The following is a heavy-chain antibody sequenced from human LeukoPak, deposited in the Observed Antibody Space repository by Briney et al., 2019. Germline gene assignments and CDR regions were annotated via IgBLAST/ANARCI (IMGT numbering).Heavy chain of an antibody. CDR1: GFTFSNYW. Sequence: PGRSLRLSCVASGFTFSNYWMSWVRQAPGKGLEWVANIKQDGSEKYYVDSVKGRFTISRDNAKNSLYLQMNSLRAEDTAVYYCARILGRPCSSTSCYTRWWFDPWGQGTLVTVSS. CDR3: ARILGRPCSSTSCYTRWWFDP. D-gene: IGHD2-2*02. CDR2: IKQDGSEK. J-gene: IGHJ5*02. V-gene: IGHV3-7*01.